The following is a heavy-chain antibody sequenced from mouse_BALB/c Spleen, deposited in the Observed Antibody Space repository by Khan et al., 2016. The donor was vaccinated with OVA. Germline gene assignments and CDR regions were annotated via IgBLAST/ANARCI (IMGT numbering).Heavy chain of an antibody. Sequence: QVQLQQPGAELVKPGASVKLSCTASGYPLTSYWLHWVKQRPGQGLEWIGEIDPSDSYTNYNQKFKGTATLTLDKSSSTTYMQLSSLTSEDSAVYYCARSFHYGSSTWFAYWGQGTLVTVSA. J-gene: IGHJ3*01. CDR3: ARSFHYGSSTWFAY. CDR1: GYPLTSYW. D-gene: IGHD1-1*01. CDR2: IDPSDSYT. V-gene: IGHV1-69*02.